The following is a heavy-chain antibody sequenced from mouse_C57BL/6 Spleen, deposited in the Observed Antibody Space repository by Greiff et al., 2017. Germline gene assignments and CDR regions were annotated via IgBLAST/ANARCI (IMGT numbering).Heavy chain of an antibody. D-gene: IGHD2-4*01. CDR2: ISSGSSTI. V-gene: IGHV5-17*01. CDR1: GFTFSDYG. Sequence: EVMLVESGGGLVKPGGSLKLSCAASGFTFSDYGMHWVRQAPEKGLEWVAYISSGSSTIYYADKVKGRFTISRDNAKNTLFLQMTSLRSEDTAMYYCARTYYDYDGTWFAYWGQGTLVTVSA. CDR3: ARTYYDYDGTWFAY. J-gene: IGHJ3*01.